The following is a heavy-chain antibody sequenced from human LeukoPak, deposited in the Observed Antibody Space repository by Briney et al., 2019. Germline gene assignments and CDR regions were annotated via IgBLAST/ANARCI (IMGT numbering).Heavy chain of an antibody. J-gene: IGHJ4*02. D-gene: IGHD3-10*01. Sequence: GGSLRLSCAASGFTFSSYGMSWVRQAPGKGLQWVSAISGDGKDRDYPDSVKGRFTISRDNAKTTLYLQMNSLRDEDTAVYYCAGDLISGSGSLGYWGQGTLVTVSS. V-gene: IGHV3-23*01. CDR2: ISGDGKDR. CDR1: GFTFSSYG. CDR3: AGDLISGSGSLGY.